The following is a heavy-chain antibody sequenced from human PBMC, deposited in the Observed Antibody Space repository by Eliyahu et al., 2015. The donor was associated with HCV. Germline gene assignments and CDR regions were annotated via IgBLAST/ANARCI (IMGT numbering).Heavy chain of an antibody. CDR1: GGSFSDYF. CDR2: INHSGKT. CDR3: ARVFGAAAGDY. Sequence: QVQLQQWGAGLLKPSETLSLTCAVXGGSFSDYFWSWIRQSPGKGLEWIGEINHSGKTNYNPSLKSRATISVDTSKNWFSLRMIFVTAADTAVYYCARVFGAAAGDYWGQGTRVTVSS. D-gene: IGHD6-13*01. V-gene: IGHV4-34*01. J-gene: IGHJ4*02.